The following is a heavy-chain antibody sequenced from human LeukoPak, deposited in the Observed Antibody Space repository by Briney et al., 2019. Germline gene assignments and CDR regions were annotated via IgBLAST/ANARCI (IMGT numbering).Heavy chain of an antibody. V-gene: IGHV3-9*01. CDR1: GFTFDGYA. CDR3: AKDIKGIAVAGGFDY. Sequence: PGRSLRLSCAASGFTFDGYAMHWVRQVPGKGLEWVSGINWNSGSIGYADSVKGRFTISRDNAKNSLYLQMNSLRAEDTALYYCAKDIKGIAVAGGFDYWGQGTLVTVSS. D-gene: IGHD6-19*01. CDR2: INWNSGSI. J-gene: IGHJ4*02.